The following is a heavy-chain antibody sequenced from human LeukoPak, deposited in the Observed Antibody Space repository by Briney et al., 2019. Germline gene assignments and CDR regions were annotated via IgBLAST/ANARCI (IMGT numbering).Heavy chain of an antibody. V-gene: IGHV4-30-2*01. CDR3: ARDRDSGSYGY. CDR1: GGSISSGGYY. Sequence: PSETLSLTCTVSGGSISSGGYYWSWIRQPPGKGLEWIGYIYHSGSTYYNPSLKSRVTISVDRSKNQFSLKLSSVTAADTAVYYCARDRDSGSYGYWGQGTLVTVSS. D-gene: IGHD1-26*01. CDR2: IYHSGST. J-gene: IGHJ4*02.